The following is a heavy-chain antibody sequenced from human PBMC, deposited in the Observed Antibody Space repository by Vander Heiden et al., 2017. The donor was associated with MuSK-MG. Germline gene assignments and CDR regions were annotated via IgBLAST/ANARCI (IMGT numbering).Heavy chain of an antibody. D-gene: IGHD5-12*01. CDR2: IYTSGST. J-gene: IGHJ4*02. CDR3: ARGGMATIDY. CDR1: GGSISSGSYY. Sequence: QVQLQESGPGLVKPSQTLSLTCTVSGGSISSGSYYWSWIRQPAGKGLEWIGRIYTSGSTNYNPSLKSRVTISVDASKNQFSLKLSSVTAADTAVYYCARGGMATIDYWGQGTLVTVSS. V-gene: IGHV4-61*02.